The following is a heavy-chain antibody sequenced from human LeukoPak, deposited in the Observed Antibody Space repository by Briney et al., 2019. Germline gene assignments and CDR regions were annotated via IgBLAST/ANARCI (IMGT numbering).Heavy chain of an antibody. Sequence: ASVKVSCKASGYTFTSYGISWVRQAPGQGLEWMGWISAYNGNTIYAQKLQGRVTMTTDTSTSTAYMELRSLRSDDTAVYYCARDLSTRITVAGPNWFDPWGQGTLVTVSS. J-gene: IGHJ5*02. CDR2: ISAYNGNT. CDR1: GYTFTSYG. CDR3: ARDLSTRITVAGPNWFDP. V-gene: IGHV1-18*01. D-gene: IGHD6-19*01.